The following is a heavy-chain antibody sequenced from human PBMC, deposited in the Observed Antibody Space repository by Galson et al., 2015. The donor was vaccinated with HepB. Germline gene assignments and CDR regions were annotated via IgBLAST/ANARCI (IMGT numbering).Heavy chain of an antibody. V-gene: IGHV1-3*01. CDR2: INAGNGNT. CDR3: ARSLLYSSSWYPYYYYGMDV. Sequence: SVKVSCKASGYTFTSYAMHWVRQAPGQRLEWMGWINAGNGNTKYSQKFQGRVTITRDTSASTAYMELSSLRSEDTAVYYCARSLLYSSSWYPYYYYGMDVWGQGTTVTVSS. CDR1: GYTFTSYA. J-gene: IGHJ6*02. D-gene: IGHD6-13*01.